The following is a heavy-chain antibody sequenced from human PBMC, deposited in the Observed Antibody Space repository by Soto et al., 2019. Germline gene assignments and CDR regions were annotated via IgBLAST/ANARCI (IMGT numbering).Heavy chain of an antibody. CDR2: TYYRSKWYN. D-gene: IGHD4-4*01. CDR3: ARDPPDFHSAFDY. V-gene: IGHV6-1*01. J-gene: IGHJ4*02. Sequence: SQTISLTCAISGDSVSSNSAAWNWIRQSPSRGLEWLGRTYYRSKWYNDYAESVKSRITINPDTSKNQFSLHLNSVTPEDTAVYYCARDPPDFHSAFDYWGQGTLVTVSS. CDR1: GDSVSSNSAA.